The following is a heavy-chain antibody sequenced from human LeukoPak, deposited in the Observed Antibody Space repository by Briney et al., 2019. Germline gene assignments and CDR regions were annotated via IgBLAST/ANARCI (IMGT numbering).Heavy chain of an antibody. CDR1: GFIVSSYE. J-gene: IGHJ3*02. Sequence: GGSLRLSCAASGFIVSSYETGWVRQAPGKGLEWLSYINSGGTVYYADSVKGRFTFSRDNAKNSLYLHMNSLRAEDTALYYCARFSSTWYVAFDMWGQGTMVTVSS. V-gene: IGHV3-48*03. CDR2: INSGGTV. CDR3: ARFSSTWYVAFDM. D-gene: IGHD6-13*01.